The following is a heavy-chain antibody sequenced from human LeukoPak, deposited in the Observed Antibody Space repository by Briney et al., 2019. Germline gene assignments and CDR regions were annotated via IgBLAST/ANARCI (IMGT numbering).Heavy chain of an antibody. CDR1: GGTFSIYA. CDR2: IIPIFGTA. Sequence: SVKVSCKASGGTFSIYAISWVRQAPGQGLEWMGGIIPIFGTANYAQKFQGRVTITADESTSTAYMEVSSLRSEDPAVYYCARDLTYYYDSSGYYWDAFDIWGQGTMVTVSS. D-gene: IGHD3-22*01. J-gene: IGHJ3*02. CDR3: ARDLTYYYDSSGYYWDAFDI. V-gene: IGHV1-69*01.